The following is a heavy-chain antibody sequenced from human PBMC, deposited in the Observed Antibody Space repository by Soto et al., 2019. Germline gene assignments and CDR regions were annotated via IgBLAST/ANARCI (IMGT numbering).Heavy chain of an antibody. D-gene: IGHD3-10*01. CDR3: ARATYYYGSGSYSDSDY. Sequence: QVQLVQSGAEVKKPGASVKVSCKASGYTFSSNGISWVRQAPGQGLEWMGWSSAYNGNTNYAQKFQGRVTMTTDTSKSTAYIEMRSLRADDTAVYYCARATYYYGSGSYSDSDYLGQGTLVTVSS. CDR1: GYTFSSNG. J-gene: IGHJ4*02. V-gene: IGHV1-18*01. CDR2: SSAYNGNT.